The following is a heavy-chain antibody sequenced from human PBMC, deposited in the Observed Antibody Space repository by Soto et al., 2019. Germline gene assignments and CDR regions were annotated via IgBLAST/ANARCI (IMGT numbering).Heavy chain of an antibody. CDR1: GGSISSGGYY. D-gene: IGHD4-4*01. J-gene: IGHJ5*02. CDR2: IFYSGTT. CDR3: ARQSQPYINSQGVWFGP. V-gene: IGHV4-31*03. Sequence: SETLSLTCTVSGGSISSGGYYWSWIRQYPGKGLEWIGNIFYSGTTSYNPSLKSRVAISIDTSKNQFSLKLSSVTAADTAVYYCARQSQPYINSQGVWFGPWGQGNLVTVSS.